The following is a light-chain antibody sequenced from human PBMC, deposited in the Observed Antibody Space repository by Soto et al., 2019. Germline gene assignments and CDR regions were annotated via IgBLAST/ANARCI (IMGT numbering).Light chain of an antibody. Sequence: DIQMTQSPSSLSASVGDRVTITCRASQSISSYLNWYQQKPGKAPKLLIYAASSLQSGVPSRFSGSGSGTDFTLTISSLQPEDFATYYCQQSVTFGQGTKLEIK. V-gene: IGKV1-39*01. CDR1: QSISSY. CDR2: AAS. J-gene: IGKJ2*01. CDR3: QQSVT.